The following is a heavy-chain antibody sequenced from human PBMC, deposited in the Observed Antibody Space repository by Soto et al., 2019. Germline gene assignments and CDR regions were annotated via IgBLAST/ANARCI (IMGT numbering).Heavy chain of an antibody. CDR1: GFTFSSYA. CDR3: AKGSSFTTGTATYYYYYYMDV. Sequence: GGSLRLSCAASGFTFSSYAMSWVRQAPGKGLEWVSAISGSGGSTYYADSVKGRFTISRDNSKNTLYLQMNSLRAEDTAVYYCAKGSSFTTGTATYYYYYYMDVWGKGTTVTVSS. CDR2: ISGSGGST. J-gene: IGHJ6*03. V-gene: IGHV3-23*01. D-gene: IGHD1-1*01.